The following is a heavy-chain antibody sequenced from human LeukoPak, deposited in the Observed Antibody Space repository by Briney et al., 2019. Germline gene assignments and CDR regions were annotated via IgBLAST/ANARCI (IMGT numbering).Heavy chain of an antibody. D-gene: IGHD1-26*01. CDR2: ISSSSSYI. V-gene: IGHV3-21*01. Sequence: GGSLRLSCAASGFTFSSYSMTWVRQAPGKGLEWVSSISSSSSYIYYADSVKGRFTISRDNAKNSLYLQMNSLRAEDTAVYYCARTRGANYGMDVWGQGTTVTVSS. CDR1: GFTFSSYS. J-gene: IGHJ6*02. CDR3: ARTRGANYGMDV.